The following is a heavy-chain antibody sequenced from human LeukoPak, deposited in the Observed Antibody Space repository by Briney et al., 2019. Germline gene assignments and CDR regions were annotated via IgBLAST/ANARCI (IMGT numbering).Heavy chain of an antibody. Sequence: GGSLRLSCAASGFTFTSYSMNWVRQAPGKGLEWVSTISGGGGSTYYAESVKGRFTISRDNSKNTLYLQVNSLSAEDTAVYYCAKGGKWDVTPFDYWGQGTLVTVSS. D-gene: IGHD1-26*01. CDR3: AKGGKWDVTPFDY. CDR2: ISGGGGST. V-gene: IGHV3-23*01. J-gene: IGHJ4*02. CDR1: GFTFTSYS.